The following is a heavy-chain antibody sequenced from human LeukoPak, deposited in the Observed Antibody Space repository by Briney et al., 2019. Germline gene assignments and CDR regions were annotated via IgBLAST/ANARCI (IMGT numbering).Heavy chain of an antibody. CDR3: ARRAGAYSHPYDY. V-gene: IGHV3-66*04. CDR2: IHSGGST. Sequence: GGSLRLSCAASEFSVGSNYMTWVRQAPGKGLEWVSLIHSGGSTYYADSVKGRFTISRDNSKNTLYLQMNSLRAEDTAVYYCARRAGAYSHPYDYWGQGTLVTVSS. D-gene: IGHD4/OR15-4a*01. CDR1: EFSVGSNY. J-gene: IGHJ4*02.